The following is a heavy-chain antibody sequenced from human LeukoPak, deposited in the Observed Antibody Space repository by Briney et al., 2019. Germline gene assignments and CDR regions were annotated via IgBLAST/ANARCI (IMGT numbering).Heavy chain of an antibody. V-gene: IGHV4-4*02. CDR2: IYHSGST. CDR1: GGSISSSNW. J-gene: IGHJ5*02. D-gene: IGHD3-10*01. CDR3: ARLGSGSYYNVKRPKRHYGWFDP. Sequence: SETLSLTCAVSGGSISSSNWWSWVRQPPGKGLEWIGEIYHSGSTNYNPSLKSRVTISVDKSKNQFSLKLSSVTAADTAVYYCARLGSGSYYNVKRPKRHYGWFDPWGQGTLVTVSS.